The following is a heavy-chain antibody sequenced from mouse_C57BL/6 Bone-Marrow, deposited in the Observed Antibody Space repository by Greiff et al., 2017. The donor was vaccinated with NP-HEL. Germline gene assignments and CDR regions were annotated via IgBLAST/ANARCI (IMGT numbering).Heavy chain of an antibody. CDR1: GYSITSGYY. Sequence: ESGPGLVKPSQSLSLTCSVTGYSITSGYYWNWIRQFPGNKLEWIGYISYDGSNNYNPSLKNRISITRDTSKNQFFLKLNSVTTEDTATYYCAREGYYGSSYWFAYWGQGTLVTVSA. D-gene: IGHD1-1*01. CDR2: ISYDGSN. CDR3: AREGYYGSSYWFAY. J-gene: IGHJ3*01. V-gene: IGHV3-6*01.